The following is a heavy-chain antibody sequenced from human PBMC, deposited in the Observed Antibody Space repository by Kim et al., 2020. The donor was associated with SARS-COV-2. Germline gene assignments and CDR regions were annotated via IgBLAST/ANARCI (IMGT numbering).Heavy chain of an antibody. CDR3: AKDNWGVWFGELGSGGVDV. V-gene: IGHV3-23*01. Sequence: GGSLRLSCAASGFTFSSYAMSWVRQAPGKGLEWVSAISGSGGSTYYADSVKGRFTISRDNSKNTLYLQMNSLRAEDTAVYYCAKDNWGVWFGELGSGGVDVWGQGTTVTVSS. J-gene: IGHJ6*02. CDR2: ISGSGGST. CDR1: GFTFSSYA. D-gene: IGHD3-10*01.